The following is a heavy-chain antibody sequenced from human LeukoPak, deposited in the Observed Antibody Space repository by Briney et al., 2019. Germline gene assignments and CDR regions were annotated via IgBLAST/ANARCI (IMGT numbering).Heavy chain of an antibody. V-gene: IGHV1-8*01. Sequence: ASVKVSCKASGYTFTSYDINWVRQATRQGLEWMGLMNPNSGNTGYAQKFQGRVTMTRDTSISTAYMELSSLRSEDTAVYYCARKEHSSGWYGVGPLDYWAREPWSPSPQ. CDR2: MNPNSGNT. D-gene: IGHD6-19*01. J-gene: IGHJ4*02. CDR3: ARKEHSSGWYGVGPLDY. CDR1: GYTFTSYD.